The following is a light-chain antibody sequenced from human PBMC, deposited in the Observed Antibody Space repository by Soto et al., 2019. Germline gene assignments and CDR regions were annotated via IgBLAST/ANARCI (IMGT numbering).Light chain of an antibody. CDR3: SAWDDSLNAVV. CDR2: SNN. J-gene: IGLJ2*01. Sequence: QLVLTQPPSASGTPGQRVTISCSGSNSNIGSRTVNWYHQLPGTAPKLLIYSNNQRPSGVPDRFSGSKSGTSASLAISGLQSEDEADYYCSAWDDSLNAVVFGGGTKLTVL. CDR1: NSNIGSRT. V-gene: IGLV1-44*01.